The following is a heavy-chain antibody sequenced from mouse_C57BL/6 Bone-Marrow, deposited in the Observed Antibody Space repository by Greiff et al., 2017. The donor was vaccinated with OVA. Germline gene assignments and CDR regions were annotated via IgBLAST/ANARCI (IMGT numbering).Heavy chain of an antibody. CDR2: IDPSDSYT. Sequence: QVQLQQPGAELVMPGASVKLSCKASGYTFTSYWMHWVKQRPGQGLEWIGEIDPSDSYTNYNQKFKGKSTLTVDKSSSTAYMQLSSLTSEDSAFYYCARDYDPPYYYAMDYWGQGTSVTVSS. V-gene: IGHV1-69*01. CDR1: GYTFTSYW. CDR3: ARDYDPPYYYAMDY. D-gene: IGHD2-4*01. J-gene: IGHJ4*01.